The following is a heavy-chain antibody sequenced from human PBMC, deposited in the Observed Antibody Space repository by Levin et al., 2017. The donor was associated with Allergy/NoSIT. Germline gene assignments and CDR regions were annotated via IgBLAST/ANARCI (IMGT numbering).Heavy chain of an antibody. J-gene: IGHJ4*02. D-gene: IGHD3-10*01. Sequence: PGESLKISCAASGFTFSTYGMHWVRQAPGKGLEWVAFITYDGTNKYYADSVKGRFTISRDSSKNTLFLQLDSLRAEDTAVYYCAKDRLKSRFNLVRGDTPDYWGQGTLVTVSS. CDR3: AKDRLKSRFNLVRGDTPDY. V-gene: IGHV3-30*18. CDR1: GFTFSTYG. CDR2: ITYDGTNK.